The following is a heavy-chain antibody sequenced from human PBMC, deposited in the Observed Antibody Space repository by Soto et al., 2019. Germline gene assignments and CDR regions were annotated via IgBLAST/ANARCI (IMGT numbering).Heavy chain of an antibody. CDR3: ARGLVVVPAAIFHSRRGGWFDP. V-gene: IGHV3-30-3*01. Sequence: PGGSLRLSCAASGFTFSSYAMHWVRQAPGKGLEWVAVISYDGSNKYYADSVKGRFTISRDNSKNTLYLQMNSLRAEDTAVYYCARGLVVVPAAIFHSRRGGWFDPWGQGTLVTVSS. J-gene: IGHJ5*02. D-gene: IGHD2-2*01. CDR1: GFTFSSYA. CDR2: ISYDGSNK.